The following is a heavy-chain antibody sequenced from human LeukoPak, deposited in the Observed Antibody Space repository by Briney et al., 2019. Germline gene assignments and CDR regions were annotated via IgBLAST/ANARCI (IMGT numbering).Heavy chain of an antibody. CDR3: ARERYSGSYYFDY. V-gene: IGHV3-23*01. CDR2: ISGSGGST. Sequence: GGSLRLSCAASGFTFSSYAMSWVCQAPGKGLEWVSAISGSGGSTYYADSVKGRFTISRDNSKNTLYLQMNSLRAEDTAVYYCARERYSGSYYFDYWGQGTLVTVSS. J-gene: IGHJ4*02. D-gene: IGHD1-26*01. CDR1: GFTFSSYA.